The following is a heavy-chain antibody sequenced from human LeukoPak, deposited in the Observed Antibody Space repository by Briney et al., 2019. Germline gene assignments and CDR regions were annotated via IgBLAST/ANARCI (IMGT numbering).Heavy chain of an antibody. CDR3: ARSSSRPYYFDY. D-gene: IGHD6-13*01. V-gene: IGHV4-59*01. CDR1: GDSISSYY. J-gene: IGHJ4*02. CDR2: IYYSGST. Sequence: SETLSLTCGVSGDSISSYYWSWIRQPPGKGLEWIGYIYYSGSTNNNPSLKSRVTISVDTSKNQFSLKLSSVTAADTAVYYCARSSSRPYYFDYWGQGTLVTVSS.